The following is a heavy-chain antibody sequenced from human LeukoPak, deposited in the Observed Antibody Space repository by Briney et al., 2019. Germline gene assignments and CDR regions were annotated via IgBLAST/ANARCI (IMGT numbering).Heavy chain of an antibody. J-gene: IGHJ4*02. D-gene: IGHD3-22*01. CDR3: ARGPQKNGHSSGYPGYFDY. CDR1: GYTFTSYG. CDR2: ISAYNGNT. V-gene: IGHV1-18*01. Sequence: ASVKVSCKASGYTFTSYGISWVRQAPGQGLEWMGWISAYNGNTNYAQKLQGRVTMTTDTSTSTAYMELRSLRSDDTAVYYCARGPQKNGHSSGYPGYFDYWGQGTLVTVSS.